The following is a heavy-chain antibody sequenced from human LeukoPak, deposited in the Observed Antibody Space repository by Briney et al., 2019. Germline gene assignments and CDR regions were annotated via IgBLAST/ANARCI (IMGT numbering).Heavy chain of an antibody. Sequence: SETLSLTCTVSGGSISSSSYYWGWIRQPPGKWLEWIGSIYYSGSTYYNPSLKSRVTISVDTSKNQFSLKLSSVTAADTAVYYCARPKGYSYGSDWFDPWGQGTLVTVSS. CDR2: IYYSGST. J-gene: IGHJ5*02. V-gene: IGHV4-39*01. D-gene: IGHD5-18*01. CDR1: GGSISSSSYY. CDR3: ARPKGYSYGSDWFDP.